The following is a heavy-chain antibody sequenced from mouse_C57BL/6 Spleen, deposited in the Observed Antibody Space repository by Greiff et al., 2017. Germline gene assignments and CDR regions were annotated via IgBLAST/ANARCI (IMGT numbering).Heavy chain of an antibody. CDR2: IYTRSGNT. CDR1: GYTFTSYG. V-gene: IGHV1-81*01. CDR3: ARGEVYDYDDYFGY. J-gene: IGHJ2*01. D-gene: IGHD2-4*01. Sequence: VQLQQSGAELARPGASVKLSCKASGYTFTSYGISWVKQRTGQGLEWIGEIYTRSGNTYYNEKFKGKGPLSEDKSSSTAYMELRSLTSEDSAVYFCARGEVYDYDDYFGYWGQGTTLTVSS.